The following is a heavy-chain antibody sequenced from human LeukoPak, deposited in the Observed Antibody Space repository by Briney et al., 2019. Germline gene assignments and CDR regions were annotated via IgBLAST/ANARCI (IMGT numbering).Heavy chain of an antibody. CDR2: IKQDGSEK. CDR3: LLHRDYYYGMDV. J-gene: IGHJ6*02. D-gene: IGHD2-15*01. CDR1: GFTFSDYY. Sequence: GGSLRLSCAASGFTFSDYYMSWVRQAPGKGLEWVANIKQDGSEKYYVDSVKGRFTISRDNAKNSLYLQMNSLRAEDTAVYYCLLHRDYYYGMDVWGQGTTVTVSS. V-gene: IGHV3-7*01.